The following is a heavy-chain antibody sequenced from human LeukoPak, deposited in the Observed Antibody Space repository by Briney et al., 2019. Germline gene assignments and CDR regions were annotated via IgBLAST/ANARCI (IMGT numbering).Heavy chain of an antibody. J-gene: IGHJ4*02. V-gene: IGHV3-23*01. CDR1: GFTFSTYG. CDR3: ASGSYSNY. CDR2: VSSTGGTT. Sequence: GGSLRLSCAASGFTFSTYGMSWVRQAPGKGLEWVSAVSSTGGTTYYADSVKGRFTISRDNAKNSLYLQMNSLRAEDTAVYYCASGSYSNYWGQGTLVTVSS. D-gene: IGHD1-26*01.